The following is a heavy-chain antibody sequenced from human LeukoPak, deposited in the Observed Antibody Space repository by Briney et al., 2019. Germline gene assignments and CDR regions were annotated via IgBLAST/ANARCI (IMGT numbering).Heavy chain of an antibody. CDR2: ISSSSSYT. J-gene: IGHJ4*02. CDR3: AREGAQGGNPTSYYFDY. D-gene: IGHD4-23*01. Sequence: GGSLRLSCAASRFTFSDYYMSWIRQAPGKGLEWVSYISSSSSYTNYADSVKGRFTISRDNAKNSLYLQMNSLRAEDTAVYYCAREGAQGGNPTSYYFDYWGQGTLVTVSS. V-gene: IGHV3-11*05. CDR1: RFTFSDYY.